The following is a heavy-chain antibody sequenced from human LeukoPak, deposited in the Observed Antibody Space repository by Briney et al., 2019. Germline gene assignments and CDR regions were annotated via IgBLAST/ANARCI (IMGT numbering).Heavy chain of an antibody. Sequence: GGSLRLSCAASGFTFSNYNMNWVRQTPGKGLEWVSSISSGSSYIYYADSVKGRFTISRDNAKNSLYLQMSNLRAEDTAVYFCARGGGLDVWGQGATVTVSS. CDR3: ARGGGLDV. V-gene: IGHV3-21*04. CDR1: GFTFSNYN. D-gene: IGHD3-16*01. J-gene: IGHJ6*02. CDR2: ISSGSSYI.